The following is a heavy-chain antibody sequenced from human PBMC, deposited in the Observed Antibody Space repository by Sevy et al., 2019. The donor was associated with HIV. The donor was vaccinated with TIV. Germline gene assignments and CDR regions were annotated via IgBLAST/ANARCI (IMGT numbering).Heavy chain of an antibody. J-gene: IGHJ6*02. Sequence: SQTLSFTCAISGDSVSSNSAAWNWIRQSPSRGLEWLGRTYYRSKWYNDYAVSVKSRITINPDTSKNQFSLQLNSVTPEDTAVYYCARDRGYCSGGSCYSLYYYYYGMDVWGQGTTVTVSS. CDR2: TYYRSKWYN. CDR3: ARDRGYCSGGSCYSLYYYYYGMDV. CDR1: GDSVSSNSAA. V-gene: IGHV6-1*01. D-gene: IGHD2-15*01.